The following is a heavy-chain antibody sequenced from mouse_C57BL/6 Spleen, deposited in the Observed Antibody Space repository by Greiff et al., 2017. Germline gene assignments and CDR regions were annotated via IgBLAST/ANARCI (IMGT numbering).Heavy chain of an antibody. Sequence: EVQLQQSVAELVRPGASVKLSCTASGFNIKNTYMPWVKQRPEQGLEWIGRIDPANGNTKYAPKFQGKATITADTSSNTAYLQLSSLTSEDTAIYYCARIGIYSDYDVAYWGQGTLVTVSA. V-gene: IGHV14-3*01. CDR3: ARIGIYSDYDVAY. CDR2: IDPANGNT. CDR1: GFNIKNTY. J-gene: IGHJ3*01. D-gene: IGHD2-4*01.